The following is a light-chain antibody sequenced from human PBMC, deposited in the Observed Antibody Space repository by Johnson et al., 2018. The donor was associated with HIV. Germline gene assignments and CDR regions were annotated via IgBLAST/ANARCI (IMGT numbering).Light chain of an antibody. CDR1: SSNTGRNY. V-gene: IGLV1-51*02. CDR3: GTWDSSLSAYV. J-gene: IGLJ1*01. Sequence: QPVLTQPPSVSAAPGQKVTISCSGSSSNTGRNYVSWYQQLPGTAPKVLIYENNKRPSGIPDRFSGSKSGTSATLGITGLQTGDEADYYCGTWDSSLSAYVFRTGPNVSVL. CDR2: ENN.